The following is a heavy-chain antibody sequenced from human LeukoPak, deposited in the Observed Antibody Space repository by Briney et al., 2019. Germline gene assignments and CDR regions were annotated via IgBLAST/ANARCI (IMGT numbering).Heavy chain of an antibody. Sequence: GGSLRLSCAASGFTFSSYAMHWVRQAPGKGLEWVAVISYDGSNKYYADSVKGRFTISRDNSKNTLYLQMNSLRDEDTAVYYCARRGCLGSCYSGFDYWGQGTLVTVSS. CDR1: GFTFSSYA. V-gene: IGHV3-30-3*01. J-gene: IGHJ4*02. CDR2: ISYDGSNK. CDR3: ARRGCLGSCYSGFDY. D-gene: IGHD2-15*01.